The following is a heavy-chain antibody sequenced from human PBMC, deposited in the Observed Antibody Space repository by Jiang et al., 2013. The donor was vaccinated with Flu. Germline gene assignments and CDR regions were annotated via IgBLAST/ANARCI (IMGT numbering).Heavy chain of an antibody. J-gene: IGHJ6*02. CDR3: ARDREVVTPNYYYYYGMDV. D-gene: IGHD4-23*01. V-gene: IGHV1-69*04. CDR1: GGTFSSYA. Sequence: GAEVKKPGSSVKVSCKASGGTFSSYAISWVRQAPGQGLEWMGRIIPILGIANYAQKFQGRVTITADKSTSTAYMELSSLRSEDTAVYYCARDREVVTPNYYYYYGMDVWGQGTTVTVSS. CDR2: IIPILGIA.